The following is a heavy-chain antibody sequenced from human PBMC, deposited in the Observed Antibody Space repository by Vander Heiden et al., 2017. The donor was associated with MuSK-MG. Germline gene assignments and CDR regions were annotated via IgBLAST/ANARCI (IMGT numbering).Heavy chain of an antibody. D-gene: IGHD3-22*01. J-gene: IGHJ4*02. CDR1: GFTFSDYY. Sequence: QVQLVESGGGLVKPGGSLKLSCAASGFTFSDYYMSWIRQAPGRGLEWVSYISSFGTTISYADSVKGRFTISRDNAKNSLFLQMNSLRAEDTAVYYCARDPHYDSSGGWGQGTLVTVSS. CDR2: ISSFGTTI. V-gene: IGHV3-11*01. CDR3: ARDPHYDSSGG.